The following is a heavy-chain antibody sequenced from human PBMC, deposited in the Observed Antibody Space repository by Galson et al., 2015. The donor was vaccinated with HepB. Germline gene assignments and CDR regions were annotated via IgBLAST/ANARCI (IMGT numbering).Heavy chain of an antibody. CDR3: ARDEGDYDYYMDV. J-gene: IGHJ6*03. Sequence: SVKVSCKASGYTFTSYYMHWVRQAPGQGLEWMGIINPSGGSTSYAQKFQGRVTMTRDTSTNTVYMELSSLRSEDTAVYYCARDEGDYDYYMDVWGKGTTVTVSS. CDR1: GYTFTSYY. V-gene: IGHV1-46*01. D-gene: IGHD4/OR15-4a*01. CDR2: INPSGGST.